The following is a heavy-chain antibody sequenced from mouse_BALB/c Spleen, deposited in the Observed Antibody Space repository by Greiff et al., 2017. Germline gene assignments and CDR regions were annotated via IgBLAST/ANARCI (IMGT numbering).Heavy chain of an antibody. Sequence: EVHLVESGGGLVKPGGSLKLSCAASGFAFSSYDMSWVRQTPEKRLEWVAYISSGGGSTYYPDTVKGRFTISRDNAKNTLYLQMSSLKSEDTAMYYCASPFAYWGQGTLVTVSA. J-gene: IGHJ3*01. V-gene: IGHV5-12-1*01. CDR3: ASPFAY. CDR1: GFAFSSYD. CDR2: ISSGGGST.